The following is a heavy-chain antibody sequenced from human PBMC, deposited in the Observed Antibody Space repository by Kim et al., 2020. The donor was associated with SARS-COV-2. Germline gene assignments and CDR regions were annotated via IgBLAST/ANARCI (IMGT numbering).Heavy chain of an antibody. V-gene: IGHV1-2*06. CDR3: ARVPNIVLMVYAIDY. Sequence: ASVKVSCKASGYTFTGYYMHWVRQAPGQGLEWMGRINPNSGGTNYAQKFQGRVTMTRDTSISTAYMELSRLRSDDTAVYYCARVPNIVLMVYAIDYWGQGTLVTVSS. J-gene: IGHJ4*02. D-gene: IGHD2-8*01. CDR1: GYTFTGYY. CDR2: INPNSGGT.